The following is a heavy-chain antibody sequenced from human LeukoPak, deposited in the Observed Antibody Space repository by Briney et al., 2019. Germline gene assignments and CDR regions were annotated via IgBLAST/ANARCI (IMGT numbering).Heavy chain of an antibody. D-gene: IGHD2-2*01. V-gene: IGHV3-23*01. CDR1: GFTFINYA. Sequence: GGTLRLSCAASGFTFINYAMTWVRQAPGKGLEWVSSISGRRKSQYYADSVKGRFTVSRDNFKNTIDLQMNSLRAEDAAIYYCARDWADQSSDWYQDYWGQGTLVTVSS. CDR2: ISGRRKSQ. J-gene: IGHJ4*02. CDR3: ARDWADQSSDWYQDY.